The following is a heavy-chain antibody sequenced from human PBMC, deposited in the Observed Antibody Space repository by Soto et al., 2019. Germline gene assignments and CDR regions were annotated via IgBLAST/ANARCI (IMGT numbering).Heavy chain of an antibody. CDR1: GFTFSSYA. V-gene: IGHV3-30-3*01. CDR3: ARDSYDYVWGSYRSPPDY. J-gene: IGHJ4*02. D-gene: IGHD3-16*02. Sequence: QVQLVESGGGVVQPGRSLRLSCAASGFTFSSYAMHRVRQAPGQGLEWVAVIAYDGSNKYYADSVKGRFTISRDNSKNTLYLQMNSLRAEDTAVYYCARDSYDYVWGSYRSPPDYWGQGTLVTVSS. CDR2: IAYDGSNK.